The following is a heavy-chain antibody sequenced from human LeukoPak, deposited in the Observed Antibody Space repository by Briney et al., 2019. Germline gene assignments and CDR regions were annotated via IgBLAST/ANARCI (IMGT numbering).Heavy chain of an antibody. CDR2: INHSGST. D-gene: IGHD3-10*01. CDR1: GGSFSGYY. V-gene: IGHV4-34*01. CDR3: ARGGVNGSGSSNWFDP. Sequence: SETLSLTCAGYGGSFSGYYWSWIRPPPGKGLEWIGEINHSGSTNYNPSLTSRVTISVDTSKNQFSLMLSSVTAADTAVYYCARGGVNGSGSSNWFDPWGQGTLVTVSS. J-gene: IGHJ5*02.